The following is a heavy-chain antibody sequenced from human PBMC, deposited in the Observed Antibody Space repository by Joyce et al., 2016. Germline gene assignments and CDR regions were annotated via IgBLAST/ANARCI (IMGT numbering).Heavy chain of an antibody. J-gene: IGHJ4*02. D-gene: IGHD3-3*01. CDR3: ARDFWSGYYSDH. CDR1: GYTFSAYY. V-gene: IGHV1-2*05. Sequence: QVQVVQSGAEVKKPGASVKVSCKASGYTFSAYYMHWVRQAPGQGLEWMGRINPNTGGIDYAQKFQGRVSMTRDTSVSTVYMELSSLKSDDTGVYFCARDFWSGYYSDHWGQGTLVTVSS. CDR2: INPNTGGI.